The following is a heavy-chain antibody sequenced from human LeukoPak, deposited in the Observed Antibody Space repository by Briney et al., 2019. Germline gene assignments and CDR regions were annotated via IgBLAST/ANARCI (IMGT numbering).Heavy chain of an antibody. CDR3: AVGGDYYESSHYWNY. D-gene: IGHD3-22*01. CDR1: GGSFSGYY. CDR2: VSYSGST. J-gene: IGHJ4*02. Sequence: PSETLSLTCAVYGGSFSGYYWSWIRQPPGKGLEWVGYVSYSGSTNDNPSLKSRVTISLDTSKNQFSLRLTSVSAADTAVYYCAVGGDYYESSHYWNYWGRGTLVTVSS. V-gene: IGHV4-59*03.